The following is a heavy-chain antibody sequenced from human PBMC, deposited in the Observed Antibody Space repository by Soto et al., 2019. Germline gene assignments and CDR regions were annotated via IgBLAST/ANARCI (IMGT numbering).Heavy chain of an antibody. Sequence: SETLALTCTVSGGSISSGGYYWSWILQHPGKGLEWIGYIYYSGSTYYNPSLKSRVTISVDTSKNQFSLKLSSVTAADTAVYYCARGYYDSRGYLYYFDYWGQGTLVTVSS. CDR1: GGSISSGGYY. V-gene: IGHV4-31*03. J-gene: IGHJ4*02. D-gene: IGHD3-22*01. CDR3: ARGYYDSRGYLYYFDY. CDR2: IYYSGST.